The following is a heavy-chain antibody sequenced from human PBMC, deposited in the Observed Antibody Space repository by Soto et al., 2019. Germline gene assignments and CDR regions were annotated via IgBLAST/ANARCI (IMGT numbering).Heavy chain of an antibody. V-gene: IGHV4-39*01. CDR3: ASFGRGKIPNAFDI. CDR2: IYYSGST. D-gene: IGHD3-10*01. CDR1: GGSISSSSYY. Sequence: QLQLQESGPGLVKPSETLSLTCTVSGGSISSSSYYWGWIRQPPGKGLEWIGSIYYSGSTYYNPSLKSRVTISVDTSKNQFSLKLCSVTAADTAVYYCASFGRGKIPNAFDIWGQGTMVTVSS. J-gene: IGHJ3*02.